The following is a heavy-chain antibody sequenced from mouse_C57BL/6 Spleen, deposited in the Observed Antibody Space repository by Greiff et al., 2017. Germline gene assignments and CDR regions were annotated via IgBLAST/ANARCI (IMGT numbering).Heavy chain of an antibody. CDR3: ANCLRYPFAY. D-gene: IGHD2-14*01. V-gene: IGHV1-9*01. CDR1: GYTFTGYW. J-gene: IGHJ3*01. CDR2: ILPGSGST. Sequence: QVQLQQSGAELMKPGASVKLSCKATGYTFTGYWIEWVKQRPGHGLEWIGEILPGSGSTNYNEKFKGKATLTADTSSNTAYMELSSLTTEDTAVYYCANCLRYPFAYWGQGTLVTVSA.